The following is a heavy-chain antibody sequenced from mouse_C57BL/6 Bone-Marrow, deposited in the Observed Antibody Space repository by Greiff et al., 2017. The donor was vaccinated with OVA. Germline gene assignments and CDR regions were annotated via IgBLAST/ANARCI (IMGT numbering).Heavy chain of an antibody. J-gene: IGHJ4*01. D-gene: IGHD1-1*01. Sequence: EVKLQESGAELVRPGSSVKLSCKTSGYTFTSYGINWVKQRPGQGLEWLGTIYIGNGYTEYNEKFKGKATLTSDTSSSNAYMQLSSLTSEDSAIYFWARNYVSGDAMDYWGQGTSVTVSS. V-gene: IGHV1-58*01. CDR3: ARNYVSGDAMDY. CDR2: IYIGNGYT. CDR1: GYTFTSYG.